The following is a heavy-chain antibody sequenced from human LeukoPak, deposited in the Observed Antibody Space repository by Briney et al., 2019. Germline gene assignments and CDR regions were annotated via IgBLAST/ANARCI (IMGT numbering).Heavy chain of an antibody. Sequence: PGGSLRLSCAASGFTFSNAWMSWVRQAPGKGLEWVGRIKSKTDGGTTDYAAPVKGRFTISRDDSKNTLYLQMNSLKTEDTAVYYCTTLDDILIGYYYSDAFDIWGQGTMVTVSS. CDR2: IKSKTDGGTT. J-gene: IGHJ3*02. V-gene: IGHV3-15*01. CDR3: TTLDDILIGYYYSDAFDI. CDR1: GFTFSNAW. D-gene: IGHD3-9*01.